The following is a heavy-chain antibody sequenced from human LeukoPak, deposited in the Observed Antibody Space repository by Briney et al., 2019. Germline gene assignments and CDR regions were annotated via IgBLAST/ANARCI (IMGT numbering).Heavy chain of an antibody. J-gene: IGHJ4*02. CDR1: GFDLSDYY. Sequence: KPGGSLRLSCVVSGFDLSDYYMSWIRQAPGKGLEWISYISSSGGNIYFADSVKGRFTMSRDNARGSLYLQMNSLRADDTAIYYRARRRDYFDYWGQGTLVTVSS. CDR3: ARRRDYFDY. V-gene: IGHV3-11*01. CDR2: ISSSGGNI.